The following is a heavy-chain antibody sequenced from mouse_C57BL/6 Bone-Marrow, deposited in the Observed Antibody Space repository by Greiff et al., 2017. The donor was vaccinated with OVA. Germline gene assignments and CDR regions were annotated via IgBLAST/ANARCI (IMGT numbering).Heavy chain of an antibody. J-gene: IGHJ3*01. CDR1: GFTFSDYG. CDR2: ISSGSSTT. D-gene: IGHD1-1*01. V-gene: IGHV5-17*01. Sequence: EVQLVQSGGGLVKPGGSLKLSCAASGFTFSDYGMHWVRQAPEQGLEWVAYISSGSSTTYYADTVKGRSTIPRDNAKNTLFLQMTSLRSEDTAMYYCARDYYGSSPWFAYWGQGTLVTVSA. CDR3: ARDYYGSSPWFAY.